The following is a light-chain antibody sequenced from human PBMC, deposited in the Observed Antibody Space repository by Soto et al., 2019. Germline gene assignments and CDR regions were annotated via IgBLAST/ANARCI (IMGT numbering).Light chain of an antibody. J-gene: IGKJ1*01. V-gene: IGKV3-11*01. CDR2: DVS. CDR1: QSVSTY. CDR3: QQRSNWPPT. Sequence: EIVLTQSPATLSLSPGERATLSCRASQSVSTYLTWYQQKPGQAPRLLIYDVSNRATGIPARFSGSGSGTDFTLTISSLEPEDFAVYYCQQRSNWPPTFGQVTKVEIK.